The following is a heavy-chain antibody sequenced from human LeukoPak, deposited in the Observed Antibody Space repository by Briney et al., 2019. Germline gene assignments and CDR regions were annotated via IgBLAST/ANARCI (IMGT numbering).Heavy chain of an antibody. D-gene: IGHD5-18*01. CDR2: IWYDGSNK. V-gene: IGHV3-33*06. CDR3: AKVGYSYGTYFDY. CDR1: GFTFSHYG. Sequence: GGSLRLSCAASGFTFSHYGMHWVRQAPGKGLEWVATIWYDGSNKYYVDFVKGRFSISRDNSKNTLYLQMNSLRAEDTAVYYCAKVGYSYGTYFDYWGQGTLVTVSS. J-gene: IGHJ4*02.